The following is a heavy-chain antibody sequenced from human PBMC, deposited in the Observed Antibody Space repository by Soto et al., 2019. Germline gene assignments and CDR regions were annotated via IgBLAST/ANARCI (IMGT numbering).Heavy chain of an antibody. CDR3: ASAGGFYGGYVYYYYGMDV. V-gene: IGHV1-69*12. CDR2: IIPIFGTA. D-gene: IGHD4-17*01. CDR1: GGTFSSYA. J-gene: IGHJ6*04. Sequence: QVQLVQSGAEVKKPGSSVKVSCKASGGTFSSYAISWVRQAPGQGLEWMGGIIPIFGTANYAQKFQGRVTITAGDSTSTAYMKLSSLGSADTAVYYCASAGGFYGGYVYYYYGMDVWGEGTMVTVSS.